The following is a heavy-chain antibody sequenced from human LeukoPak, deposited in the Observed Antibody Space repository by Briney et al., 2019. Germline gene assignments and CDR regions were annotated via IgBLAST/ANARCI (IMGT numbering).Heavy chain of an antibody. CDR2: INPNSGGT. V-gene: IGHV1-2*02. CDR1: GYTFTSYY. D-gene: IGHD3-22*01. Sequence: ASVKVSCKASGYTFTSYYMHWVRQAPGQGLEWMGWINPNSGGTNYAQKFQGRVTMTRDTSISTAYMELSRLRSDDTAVYYCAREDSYYYDSSGFYYYYYYMDVWGKGTTVTVSS. J-gene: IGHJ6*03. CDR3: AREDSYYYDSSGFYYYYYYMDV.